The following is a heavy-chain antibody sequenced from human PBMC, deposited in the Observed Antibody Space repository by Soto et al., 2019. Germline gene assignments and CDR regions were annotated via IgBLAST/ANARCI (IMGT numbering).Heavy chain of an antibody. D-gene: IGHD3-10*01. CDR1: GGSFSGYY. J-gene: IGHJ6*03. Sequence: QVQLQQWGAGLLKPSETLSLTCAVYGGSFSGYYWSWIRQPPGKGLEWIGEINHSGSTNYNPSLRRRGTISVGASKNQFSLMLSSVTAADTAVYYCARVVRGVIYYYYYMDVWGKGTTVTVSS. CDR3: ARVVRGVIYYYYYMDV. CDR2: INHSGST. V-gene: IGHV4-34*01.